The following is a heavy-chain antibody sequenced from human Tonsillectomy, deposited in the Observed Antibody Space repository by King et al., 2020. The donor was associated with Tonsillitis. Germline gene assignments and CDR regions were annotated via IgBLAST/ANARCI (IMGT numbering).Heavy chain of an antibody. J-gene: IGHJ6*02. V-gene: IGHV2-5*01. Sequence: ITLKDSGPTLVKPTQTLTLTCTFSGFSLSTSGVGVGWIRQPPGKALEWLALIYRNDDKSYSPSLKSRLTITKNTSKNQVVLTMNNMDPMDTATYYFAHIRSEQQQQYNGLDVWGQGTTVTVSS. D-gene: IGHD6-13*01. CDR1: GFSLSTSGVG. CDR2: IYRNDDK. CDR3: AHIRSEQQQQYNGLDV.